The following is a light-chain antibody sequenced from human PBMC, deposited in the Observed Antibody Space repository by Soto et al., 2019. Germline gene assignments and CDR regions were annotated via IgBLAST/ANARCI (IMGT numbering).Light chain of an antibody. CDR3: PQYASLSCT. CDR1: QRVSLSY. J-gene: IGKJ5*01. CDR2: DSS. Sequence: DIVLTQSPDTLSLSPGERVTLSCRASQRVSLSYLVWYQQKPGQAPRLLIYDSSTRASGVPDRFDGGGSGTDFTLTITSLEPDDSAVYYCPQYASLSCTSVQGTR. V-gene: IGKV3-20*01.